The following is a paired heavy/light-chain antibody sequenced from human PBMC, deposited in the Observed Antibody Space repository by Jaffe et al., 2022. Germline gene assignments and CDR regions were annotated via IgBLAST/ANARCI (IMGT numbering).Heavy chain of an antibody. V-gene: IGHV3-74*01. J-gene: IGHJ4*02. Sequence: EVQLVESGGDLVQPGESLRLSCAASGFTFSHFWMHWVRQAPGKGLVWVSRINTDGSSRGYADSVKGRFTVSRDNAKNTLFLQMNSLTAEDTGTYYCVRDYRGFYSYNFMGLDFWGQGALVTVSP. CDR3: VRDYRGFYSYNFMGLDF. CDR2: INTDGSSR. CDR1: GFTFSHFW. D-gene: IGHD5-18*01.
Light chain of an antibody. CDR2: QDT. V-gene: IGLV3-1*01. Sequence: SFELSQPPSVSVSPGQTANITCSGHKLANKAACWYQHKPGQSPLLVINQDTKRPSGIPDRFSGSNSGHTATLTITGTEAMDEADYYCQVWDSSTAIVIFGGGTKLTIL. CDR3: QVWDSSTAIVI. CDR1: KLANKA. J-gene: IGLJ2*01.